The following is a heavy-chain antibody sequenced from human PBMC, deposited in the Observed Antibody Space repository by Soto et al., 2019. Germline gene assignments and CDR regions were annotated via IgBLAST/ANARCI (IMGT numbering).Heavy chain of an antibody. V-gene: IGHV3-30*18. J-gene: IGHJ5*02. CDR2: ISYDGSNK. Sequence: QVQLVESGGGVVQPGRSLRLSCAASGFTFSSYGMHWVRQAPGKGLEWVAVISYDGSNKYYADSVKGRFTISRDNSKNTLYLQMNSLRAEDTAVYYCAKDKNPMASGVLWFGLTPWGQGTLVTVSS. D-gene: IGHD3-10*01. CDR1: GFTFSSYG. CDR3: AKDKNPMASGVLWFGLTP.